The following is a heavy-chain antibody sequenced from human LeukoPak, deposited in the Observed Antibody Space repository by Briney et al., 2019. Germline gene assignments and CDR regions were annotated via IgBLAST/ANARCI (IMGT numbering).Heavy chain of an antibody. V-gene: IGHV1-18*01. CDR1: GYTFTSYG. CDR3: ARDFSPYCTNGICYTGKY. CDR2: ISGYNGDT. J-gene: IGHJ4*02. Sequence: SVKVSCKASGYTFTSYGITWVRQAPGQGLEWMGWISGYNGDTNYAQKFQDRVTMTTDTSTSTAYMELRSLRSDDTAAYFCARDFSPYCTNGICYTGKYWGQGTLVTVSS. D-gene: IGHD2-8*01.